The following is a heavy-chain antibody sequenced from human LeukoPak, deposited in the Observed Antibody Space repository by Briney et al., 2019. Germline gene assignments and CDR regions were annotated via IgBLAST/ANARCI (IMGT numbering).Heavy chain of an antibody. D-gene: IGHD4-17*01. CDR2: IYHSGST. CDR1: GYSISSGYY. J-gene: IGHJ3*02. CDR3: ARLYYGDYKEPQAVAFDI. V-gene: IGHV4-38-2*02. Sequence: SETLSLTCTVSGYSISSGYYWGWTRQPPGKGLEWIGSIYHSGSTYYNPSLKSRVTISVDTSKNQFSLKLSSVTAADTAVYYCARLYYGDYKEPQAVAFDIWGQGTMVTVSS.